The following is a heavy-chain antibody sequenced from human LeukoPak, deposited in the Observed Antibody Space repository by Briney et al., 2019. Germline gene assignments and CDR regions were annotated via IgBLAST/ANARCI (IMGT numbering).Heavy chain of an antibody. Sequence: GGSLRLSCAASGFTFSSYAMSWVRQAPGKGLEWVSGITSGGSTYYADSVKGRFTISRDNSKNTLYLQMNSLRTEDTAVYYCAKLASYYYDSSGYYHHFDYWGQGTLVTVSS. V-gene: IGHV3-23*01. D-gene: IGHD3-22*01. CDR1: GFTFSSYA. CDR3: AKLASYYYDSSGYYHHFDY. J-gene: IGHJ4*02. CDR2: ITSGGST.